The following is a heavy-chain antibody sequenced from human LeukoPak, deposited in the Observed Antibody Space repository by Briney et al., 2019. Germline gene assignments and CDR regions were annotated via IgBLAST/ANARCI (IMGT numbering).Heavy chain of an antibody. CDR1: GGTFSSYA. CDR3: ARDPTERVIAVAGTGFD. D-gene: IGHD6-19*01. CDR2: IIPILGIA. Sequence: SVKVSCKASGGTFSSYAISWVRQAPGQGLEWMGRIIPILGIANYAQKFQGRVTITADKSTSTAYMELSSLRSEDTAVYYCARDPTERVIAVAGTGFDWGQGTLVTVSS. V-gene: IGHV1-69*04. J-gene: IGHJ4*02.